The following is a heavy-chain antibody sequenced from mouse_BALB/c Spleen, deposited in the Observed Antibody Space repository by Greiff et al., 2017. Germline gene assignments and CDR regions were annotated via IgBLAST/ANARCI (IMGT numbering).Heavy chain of an antibody. CDR1: GYSITSGYY. CDR3: ARGGGTTMIKGTGAMDY. CDR2: ISYDGSN. V-gene: IGHV3-6*02. Sequence: EVKLMESGPGLVKPSQSLSLTCSVTGYSITSGYYWNWIRQFPGNKLEWMGYISYDGSNNYNPSLKNRISITRDTSKNQFFLKLNSVTTEDTATYYCARGGGTTMIKGTGAMDYWGQGTSVTVSS. D-gene: IGHD2-4*01. J-gene: IGHJ4*01.